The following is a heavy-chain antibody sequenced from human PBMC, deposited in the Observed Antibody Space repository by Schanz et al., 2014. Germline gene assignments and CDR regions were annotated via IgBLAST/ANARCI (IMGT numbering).Heavy chain of an antibody. CDR1: GFTFTTNA. Sequence: DVQVVESGGDLVQPGGSLRLSCAASGFTFTTNAMSWVRQPPGKGLEWVSAISGNGGSTYFADSVKGRFTISRDNSDNTLFLQMNSLRAEDTAVYYCAKVREWWPYYFDYWGQGTLVTVSS. CDR2: ISGNGGST. CDR3: AKVREWWPYYFDY. J-gene: IGHJ4*02. D-gene: IGHD2-15*01. V-gene: IGHV3-23*04.